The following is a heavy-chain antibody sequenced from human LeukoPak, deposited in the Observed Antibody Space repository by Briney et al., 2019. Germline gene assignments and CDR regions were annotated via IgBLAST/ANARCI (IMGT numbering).Heavy chain of an antibody. Sequence: GGSLRLSCAASGFTFSSYEMNWVRQAPGKGLEWVSYISSSGSTIYYADSVKGRFTISRDNAKNSLYLQMSSLRAEDTAVYYCARGYYYDSSGYYYSSSDFDYWGQGTLVTVTS. CDR1: GFTFSSYE. J-gene: IGHJ4*02. D-gene: IGHD3-22*01. CDR2: ISSSGSTI. CDR3: ARGYYYDSSGYYYSSSDFDY. V-gene: IGHV3-48*03.